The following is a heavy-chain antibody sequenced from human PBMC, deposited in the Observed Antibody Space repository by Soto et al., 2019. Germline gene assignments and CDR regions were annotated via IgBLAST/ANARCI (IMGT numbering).Heavy chain of an antibody. CDR2: ISGSGGST. CDR1: GFTFSSYA. CDR3: AKAFLPYCSGGSCYNADY. J-gene: IGHJ4*02. Sequence: EVQLLESGGGLVQPGGSLRLSCAASGFTFSSYAMSWVRQAPGKRLEWVSAISGSGGSTYYADSVKGQFTISRDNSKNTLYLQMNSLRTEDTAVYYCAKAFLPYCSGGSCYNADYWGQGTLVTVSS. V-gene: IGHV3-23*01. D-gene: IGHD2-15*01.